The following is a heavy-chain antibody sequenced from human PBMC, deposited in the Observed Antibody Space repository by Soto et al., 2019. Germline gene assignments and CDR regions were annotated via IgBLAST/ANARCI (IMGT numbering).Heavy chain of an antibody. CDR3: AKTSEAVAGTVYGY. D-gene: IGHD6-19*01. J-gene: IGHJ4*02. Sequence: EVQLLESGGGLVQPGGSLRLSCAASGFTFSNYAMGWVRQAPGKGLEWVSAIGGGGGSPYFADSVKGRFTISRDNSKNTLYLQMNSLRAEDTAIYCCAKTSEAVAGTVYGYWGQGTLVTVSS. V-gene: IGHV3-23*01. CDR2: IGGGGGSP. CDR1: GFTFSNYA.